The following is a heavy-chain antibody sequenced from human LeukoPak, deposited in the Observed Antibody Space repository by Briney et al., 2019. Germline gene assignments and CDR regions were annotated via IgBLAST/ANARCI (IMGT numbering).Heavy chain of an antibody. Sequence: GGSLRLSCAASGFTFSSYEMNWVRQAPGKGLEWVSYISSSGSTIYYADSVKGRFTISRDNAKNSLYLQMNSLRAEDTAVYYCARDLGGSYRGFDYWGQGTLVTVSS. CDR3: ARDLGGSYRGFDY. CDR1: GFTFSSYE. J-gene: IGHJ4*02. D-gene: IGHD1-26*01. V-gene: IGHV3-48*03. CDR2: ISSSGSTI.